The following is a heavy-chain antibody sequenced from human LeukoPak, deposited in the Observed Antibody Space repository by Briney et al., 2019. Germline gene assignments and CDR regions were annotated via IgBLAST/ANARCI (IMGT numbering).Heavy chain of an antibody. CDR3: ARGAYSGSDSWFDP. Sequence: VASVKVSCKASGGTFSSYAFSWVRQAPGQGLEWMGRISPILGISNYAQKLQGRVTITADQSTSTAYMELSSLRSEDTAVYYCARGAYSGSDSWFDPWGQGTLVTVSS. D-gene: IGHD1-26*01. CDR2: ISPILGIS. V-gene: IGHV1-69*04. J-gene: IGHJ5*02. CDR1: GGTFSSYA.